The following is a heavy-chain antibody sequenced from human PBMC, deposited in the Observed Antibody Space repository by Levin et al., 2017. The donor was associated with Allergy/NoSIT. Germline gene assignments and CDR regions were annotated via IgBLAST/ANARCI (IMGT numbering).Heavy chain of an antibody. CDR1: GGSISSYY. Sequence: KPSETLSLTCTVSGGSISSYYWSWIRQPPGKGLEWIGYIYYSGITNYNPSLKSRVTISVDTSKNQFSLKLSSVTAADTAVYYCAREEVTGDYDYIWGTNLGSWFDPWGQGTLVTVSS. J-gene: IGHJ5*02. D-gene: IGHD3-16*01. CDR3: AREEVTGDYDYIWGTNLGSWFDP. V-gene: IGHV4-59*01. CDR2: IYYSGIT.